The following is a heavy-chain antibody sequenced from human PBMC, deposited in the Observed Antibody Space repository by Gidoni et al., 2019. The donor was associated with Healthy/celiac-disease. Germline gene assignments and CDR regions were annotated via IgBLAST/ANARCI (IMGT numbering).Heavy chain of an antibody. CDR3: ARASSSGYGWFDP. Sequence: QLQLQESGPGLVKPSEPLSLTCTVSCGSISSSSYYWGWIRQPPGKGLEWIGSIYYIGSTYYNPSLKSRVTISVDTSKNQFSLKLSSVTAADTAVYYCARASSSGYGWFDPWCQGTLVTVSS. V-gene: IGHV4-39*01. D-gene: IGHD3-22*01. J-gene: IGHJ5*02. CDR1: CGSISSSSYY. CDR2: IYYIGST.